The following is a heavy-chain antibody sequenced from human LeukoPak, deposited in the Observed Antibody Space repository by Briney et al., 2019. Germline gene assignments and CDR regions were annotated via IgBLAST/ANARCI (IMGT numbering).Heavy chain of an antibody. V-gene: IGHV3-66*01. CDR1: GFTFSSYW. J-gene: IGHJ3*02. CDR3: ARGLGTMIRGVMSSDI. Sequence: GGSLRLSCAASGFTFSSYWMHWVRQPPGKGLEWVSVIYSGGSTYYADSVKGRFTISRDNSKNTLYLQMNSLRAEDTAVYYCARGLGTMIRGVMSSDIWGQGTMVTVSS. D-gene: IGHD3-10*01. CDR2: IYSGGST.